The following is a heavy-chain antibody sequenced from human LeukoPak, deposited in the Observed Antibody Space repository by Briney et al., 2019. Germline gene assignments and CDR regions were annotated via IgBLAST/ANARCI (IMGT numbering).Heavy chain of an antibody. CDR3: AKDAYYYDSSGYDY. V-gene: IGHV3-30*18. Sequence: GGSLRLSCAASGFTFSSYGMHWVRQAPGKGLEWVAVIPYDGSNKYYADSVKGRFTISRDNSKNTLYLQMNSLRAEDTAVYYCAKDAYYYDSSGYDYWGQGTLVTVSS. CDR1: GFTFSSYG. CDR2: IPYDGSNK. D-gene: IGHD3-22*01. J-gene: IGHJ4*02.